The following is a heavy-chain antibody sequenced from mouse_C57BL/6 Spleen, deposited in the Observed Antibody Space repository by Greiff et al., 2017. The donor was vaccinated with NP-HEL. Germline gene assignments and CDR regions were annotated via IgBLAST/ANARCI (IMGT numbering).Heavy chain of an antibody. Sequence: EVQLVESEGGLVQPGSSMKLSCTASGFTFSDYYMAWVRQVPEKGLEWVANINYDGSSTYYLDSLKSRFIISRDNAKNILYLQMSSLKSEDTATYYCARVKYGGYFDYWGQGTTLTVSS. CDR3: ARVKYGGYFDY. CDR1: GFTFSDYY. D-gene: IGHD1-1*02. CDR2: INYDGSST. V-gene: IGHV5-16*01. J-gene: IGHJ2*01.